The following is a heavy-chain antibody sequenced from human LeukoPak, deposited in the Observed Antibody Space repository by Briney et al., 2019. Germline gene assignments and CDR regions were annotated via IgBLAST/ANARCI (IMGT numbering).Heavy chain of an antibody. Sequence: ASVKVSCKASGGTFSSYAMSWVRQAPGKGLEWVSAISGSGGSTYYADSVKGRFTISRDNSKNTLYLQMNSLRAEDTAVYYCAKGRNGYNIRACFDYWGQGTLVTVSS. CDR1: GGTFSSYA. J-gene: IGHJ4*02. D-gene: IGHD5-24*01. CDR2: ISGSGGST. V-gene: IGHV3-23*01. CDR3: AKGRNGYNIRACFDY.